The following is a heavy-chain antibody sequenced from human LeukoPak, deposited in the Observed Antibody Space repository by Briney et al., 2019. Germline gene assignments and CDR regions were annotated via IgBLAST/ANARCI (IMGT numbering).Heavy chain of an antibody. J-gene: IGHJ4*02. CDR2: IKQDGSEK. CDR3: ARGTEGIVVATSYFDY. CDR1: GFTFSSYW. V-gene: IGHV3-7*01. D-gene: IGHD3-22*01. Sequence: GGSLRLSCAASGFTFSSYWMSWVRQAPGKGLEWVANIKQDGSEKYYVDSVKGRFTISRDNAKNSLYLQMNSLRAEDTAVYYCARGTEGIVVATSYFDYWGQGTLVTVSS.